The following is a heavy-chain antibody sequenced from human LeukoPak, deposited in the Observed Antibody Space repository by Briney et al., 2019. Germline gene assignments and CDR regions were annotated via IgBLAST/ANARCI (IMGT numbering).Heavy chain of an antibody. V-gene: IGHV3-49*03. D-gene: IGHD4-17*01. CDR1: GFTFCDYA. CDR3: TSADYGDYAPIDY. Sequence: PGGSLRLSCTASGFTFCDYAMSWFRQAPGKGLEWVGFIRSKAYGGTTEYAASVKGRFTISRDDSKSIAYLQMNSLKTEDTAVYYCTSADYGDYAPIDYWGQGTLVTVSS. J-gene: IGHJ4*02. CDR2: IRSKAYGGTT.